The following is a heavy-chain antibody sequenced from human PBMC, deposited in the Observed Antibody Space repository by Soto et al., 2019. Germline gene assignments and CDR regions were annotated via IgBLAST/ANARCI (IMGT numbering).Heavy chain of an antibody. CDR1: GFTFSNAW. D-gene: IGHD6-19*01. CDR3: TTDGPYSSGWFFDY. Sequence: GSLRLSCAASGFTFSNAWMSWVRQAPGKGLEWVGRIKSKTDGGTTDYAAPVKGRFTISRDDSKNTLYLQMNSLKTEDTAVYYCTTDGPYSSGWFFDYWGQGTLVTVSS. CDR2: IKSKTDGGTT. V-gene: IGHV3-15*01. J-gene: IGHJ4*02.